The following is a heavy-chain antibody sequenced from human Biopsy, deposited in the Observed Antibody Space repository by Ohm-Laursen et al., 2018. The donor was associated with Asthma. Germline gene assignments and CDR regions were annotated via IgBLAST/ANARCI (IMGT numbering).Heavy chain of an antibody. Sequence: TQTLTLTCTVSGFSLRNARMGVTWIRQPPGKALEWLAHIFLNDEKSYSTSLKSRITISKDTAKSQVVLTMSNMDPVDTATYYCARVVNYDFRSGYWFDPWGQGTLATVSS. J-gene: IGHJ5*02. D-gene: IGHD3-3*01. CDR1: GFSLRNARMG. V-gene: IGHV2-26*01. CDR3: ARVVNYDFRSGYWFDP. CDR2: IFLNDEK.